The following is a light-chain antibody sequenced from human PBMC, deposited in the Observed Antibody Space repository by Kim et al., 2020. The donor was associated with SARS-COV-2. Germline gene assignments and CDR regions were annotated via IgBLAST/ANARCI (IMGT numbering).Light chain of an antibody. J-gene: IGKJ5*01. V-gene: IGKV3D-15*01. Sequence: EVVMTQSPATLSVSPGERATLSCRASQSVSTDLAWYQQKSGQAPRLLIYGASTRATGIPGRVSGSGSGTEFTLTISGLQSGDLAVYYCQQYKNWYPNNIGQGARLEIK. CDR1: QSVSTD. CDR3: QQYKNWYPNN. CDR2: GAS.